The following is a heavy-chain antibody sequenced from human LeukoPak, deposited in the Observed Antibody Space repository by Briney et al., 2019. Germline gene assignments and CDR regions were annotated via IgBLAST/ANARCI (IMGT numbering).Heavy chain of an antibody. V-gene: IGHV3-74*01. Sequence: PGGSLRLSCAASGFTFSRYWMHWVRQAPGKGLVWVSRINSDGSSTSYADSVKGRFTISRDNAKNTLYLQMNSLRAEDTAVYYCARGFFGGSYYYWGQGTLVTVSS. CDR2: INSDGSST. CDR3: ARGFFGGSYYY. J-gene: IGHJ4*02. D-gene: IGHD1-26*01. CDR1: GFTFSRYW.